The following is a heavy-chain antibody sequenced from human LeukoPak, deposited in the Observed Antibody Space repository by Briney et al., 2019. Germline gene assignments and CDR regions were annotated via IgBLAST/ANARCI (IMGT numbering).Heavy chain of an antibody. J-gene: IGHJ4*02. Sequence: WSWIRQPPGKGLEWIGEINHSGSTNYNPSLKSRVTISVDTSKNQFSLKLSSVTAADTAVYYCASLGYASFDYWGQGTLVTVSS. CDR3: ASLGYASFDY. V-gene: IGHV4-34*01. CDR2: INHSGST. D-gene: IGHD5-12*01.